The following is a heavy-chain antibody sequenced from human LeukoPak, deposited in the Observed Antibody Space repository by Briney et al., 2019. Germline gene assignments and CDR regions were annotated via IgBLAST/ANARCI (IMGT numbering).Heavy chain of an antibody. V-gene: IGHV4-30-4*01. Sequence: SETLSLTCTVSGGSISSGDYYWSWIRQPPGKGLEWIGYIYYSGSTYYNPSLKSRVTIPVDTSKNQFSLKLSSVTAADTAVYYCARAYRPTPLYNWFDPWGQGTLVTVSS. D-gene: IGHD3-16*01. J-gene: IGHJ5*02. CDR2: IYYSGST. CDR1: GGSISSGDYY. CDR3: ARAYRPTPLYNWFDP.